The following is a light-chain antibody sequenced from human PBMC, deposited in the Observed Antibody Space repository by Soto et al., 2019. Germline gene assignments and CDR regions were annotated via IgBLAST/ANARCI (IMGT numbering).Light chain of an antibody. CDR3: AAWDDSLNEYV. J-gene: IGLJ1*01. Sequence: QSVLTQAPSVSGTPGQRVTITCSGSSSNIGRNSVNWYQHLPGTAPKLLTHGNNHRPSGVPDRFSGSKSGTSASLAISGLQPDDEADYCCAAWDDSLNEYVFGDGTKVTV. V-gene: IGLV1-44*01. CDR2: GNN. CDR1: SSNIGRNS.